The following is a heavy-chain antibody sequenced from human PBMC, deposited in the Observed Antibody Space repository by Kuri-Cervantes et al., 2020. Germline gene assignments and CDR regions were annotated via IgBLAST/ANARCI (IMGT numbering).Heavy chain of an antibody. V-gene: IGHV3-48*01. CDR1: GFTFSSYS. CDR3: AKPQAQYSSGWYYGFDY. CDR2: ISSSSSTI. Sequence: GESLKISCAASGFTFSSYSMNWVRQAPGKGLEWVSYISSSSSTIYYADSVKGRFTISRDNSKNTLYLQMNSLRAEDTAVYYCAKPQAQYSSGWYYGFDYWGQGTLVTVSS. D-gene: IGHD6-19*01. J-gene: IGHJ4*02.